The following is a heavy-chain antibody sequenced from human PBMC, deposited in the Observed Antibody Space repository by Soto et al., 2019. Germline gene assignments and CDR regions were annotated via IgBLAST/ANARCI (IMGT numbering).Heavy chain of an antibody. V-gene: IGHV4-59*01. CDR2: IYYSGST. D-gene: IGHD4-17*01. Sequence: QVQLQESGPGLVKPSETLSLTCTVSGGSISSYYWSWIRQPPGKGLEWIGYIYYSGSTNYNPSLKSRVTISVDTSKNQFSLKLSSVTAADTAVYYCARGAGATVTTPRDIWGQGTMVTVSS. CDR1: GGSISSYY. J-gene: IGHJ3*02. CDR3: ARGAGATVTTPRDI.